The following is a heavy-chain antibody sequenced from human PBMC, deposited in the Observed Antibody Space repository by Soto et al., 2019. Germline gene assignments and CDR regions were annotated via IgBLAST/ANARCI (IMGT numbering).Heavy chain of an antibody. Sequence: QITLKESGPTLVKPTQTLTLTCTFSGFSLSTSGVGVGWIRQPPGKALEWLALIYWDDDKRYSPSLKSRLTITKDTSKNQVVLTMTNMDPVDTATYYCAHGTNYYYDCSGYRVASELVYWGQGTLVTVSS. J-gene: IGHJ4*02. CDR1: GFSLSTSGVG. CDR3: AHGTNYYYDCSGYRVASELVY. D-gene: IGHD3-22*01. CDR2: IYWDDDK. V-gene: IGHV2-5*02.